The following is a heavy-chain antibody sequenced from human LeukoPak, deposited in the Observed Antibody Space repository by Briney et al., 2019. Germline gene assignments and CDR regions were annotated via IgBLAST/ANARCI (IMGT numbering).Heavy chain of an antibody. Sequence: KPSETLSLTCTVSGGSISRYYWSWIRQPPGKGLEWIGYIYYSGSTNYNPSLKSRVTISVDTSKNQFSLKLSSVTAADTAVYYCARVSSSWYRVLDYWGQGTLVTVSS. CDR1: GGSISRYY. CDR3: ARVSSSWYRVLDY. D-gene: IGHD6-13*01. V-gene: IGHV4-59*01. J-gene: IGHJ4*02. CDR2: IYYSGST.